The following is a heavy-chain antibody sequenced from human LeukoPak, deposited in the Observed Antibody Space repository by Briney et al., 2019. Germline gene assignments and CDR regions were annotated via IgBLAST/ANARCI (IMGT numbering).Heavy chain of an antibody. J-gene: IGHJ4*02. CDR2: INPNSGGT. CDR1: GYTFTGYF. Sequence: ASVKVSCKASGYTFTGYFIHWVRQAPGQGLEWMGWINPNSGGTNYAQKFQGRVTMTRDTSIITAYMELSRLSSDDTAVYYCARDERYDSSGYPFDFWGQGTLVTVSS. D-gene: IGHD3-22*01. V-gene: IGHV1-2*02. CDR3: ARDERYDSSGYPFDF.